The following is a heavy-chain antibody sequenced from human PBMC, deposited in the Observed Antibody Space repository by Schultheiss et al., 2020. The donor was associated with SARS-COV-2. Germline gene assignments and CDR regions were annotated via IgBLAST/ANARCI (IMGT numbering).Heavy chain of an antibody. J-gene: IGHJ4*02. V-gene: IGHV3-23*01. CDR1: GFTFRNFG. Sequence: GGSLRLSCAASGFTFRNFGMHWVRQAPGKGLEWVSSISDSGGRTYYADSVKGRFTISRDESASTLFLEMNNLRDEDTAVYYCARVLGSSWYRFDYWGQGTLVTVSS. CDR3: ARVLGSSWYRFDY. CDR2: ISDSGGRT. D-gene: IGHD6-13*01.